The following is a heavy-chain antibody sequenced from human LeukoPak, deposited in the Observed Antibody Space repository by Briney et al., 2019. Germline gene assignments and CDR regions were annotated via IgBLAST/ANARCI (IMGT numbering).Heavy chain of an antibody. Sequence: GASVKVSCKASGYTFTGYYMHWVRQAPGQGLEWMGWINPNSGGTNYAQKFQGRVTMTRDTSINTAYMELSSLRSDDTAVFYCAGAHLIAAPGYNWFDPWGQGTLVTVSS. V-gene: IGHV1-2*02. CDR1: GYTFTGYY. CDR2: INPNSGGT. CDR3: AGAHLIAAPGYNWFDP. D-gene: IGHD6-13*01. J-gene: IGHJ5*02.